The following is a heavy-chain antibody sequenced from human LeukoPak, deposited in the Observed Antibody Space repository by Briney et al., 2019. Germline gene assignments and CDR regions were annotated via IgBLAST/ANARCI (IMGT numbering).Heavy chain of an antibody. Sequence: ASVKVSCKASGYTFTSYDINCVRQATGQGLEWRGWMNPNSGNTGYATKFQGRVTMTRNTSISTAYMELSSLRSEDTAVYYCARGRVVRGVILPFDYWGQGTLVTVSS. D-gene: IGHD3-10*01. CDR2: MNPNSGNT. V-gene: IGHV1-8*01. J-gene: IGHJ4*02. CDR1: GYTFTSYD. CDR3: ARGRVVRGVILPFDY.